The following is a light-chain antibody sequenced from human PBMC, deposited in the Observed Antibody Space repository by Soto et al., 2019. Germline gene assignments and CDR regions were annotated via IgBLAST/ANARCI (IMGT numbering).Light chain of an antibody. J-gene: IGKJ5*01. CDR2: DAS. CDR3: QQRSNWPIT. Sequence: EIVLTQSPATLSLSPGERATLSCRASQSVSSYLAWYQQKPGQAPRLLIYDASNRATGIPARFSGSGSGTDCTLTISSLEPEDFAVYYFQQRSNWPITFGQGTRLEIK. CDR1: QSVSSY. V-gene: IGKV3-11*01.